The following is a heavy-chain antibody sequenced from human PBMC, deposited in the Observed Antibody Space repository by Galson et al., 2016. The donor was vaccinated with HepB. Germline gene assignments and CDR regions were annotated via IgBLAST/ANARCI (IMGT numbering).Heavy chain of an antibody. CDR1: GFTLDHYA. V-gene: IGHV3-48*02. CDR3: ATSYSYGWGSYLPPNYFDY. J-gene: IGHJ4*02. D-gene: IGHD3-10*01. Sequence: SLRLSCAASGFTLDHYAMHWVRQAPGRGLEWVSYISGSSSTIYYADSVQGRFTISRDNARNSLCLQMDRLRDEDTAVYYCATSYSYGWGSYLPPNYFDYWGQGTLVTVSS. CDR2: ISGSSSTI.